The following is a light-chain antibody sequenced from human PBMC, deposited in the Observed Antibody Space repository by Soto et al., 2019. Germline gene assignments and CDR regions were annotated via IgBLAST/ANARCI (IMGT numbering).Light chain of an antibody. J-gene: IGLJ1*01. CDR3: LLSYNGPYV. CDR1: TGAVTNGHY. CDR2: DTT. V-gene: IGLV7-46*01. Sequence: QAMVTQEPSLTVSPGGTVTLTCGSSTGAVTNGHYPYWFQQKPGQAPRTLIYDTTNRHSWTPARFSGSLLGGKAALTLSGAQPEDEAEYYCLLSYNGPYVFGTGTKATVL.